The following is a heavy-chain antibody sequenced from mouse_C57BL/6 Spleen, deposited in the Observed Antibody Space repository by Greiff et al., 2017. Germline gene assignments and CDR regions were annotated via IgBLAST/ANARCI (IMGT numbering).Heavy chain of an antibody. Sequence: QVQLQQPGAELVQPGASVKLSCKASGYTFTSYWMQWVKQRPGQGLEWIGEIDPSDSYTNYTQKFKGKDTLTVDTSSSTAYMQLSSLTSEDSAVSYGARKGRPGDFGYWGHGTTLTVSS. CDR3: ARKGRPGDFGY. CDR1: GYTFTSYW. V-gene: IGHV1-50*01. CDR2: IDPSDSYT. J-gene: IGHJ2*01.